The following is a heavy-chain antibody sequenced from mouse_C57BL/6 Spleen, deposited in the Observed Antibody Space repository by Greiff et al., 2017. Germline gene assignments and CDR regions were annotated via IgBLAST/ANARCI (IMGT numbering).Heavy chain of an antibody. V-gene: IGHV2-3*01. CDR2: IWGDGST. Sequence: QVQLKESGPGLVAPSQCLSISCTVSGFSFTSYGVSWVRQPPGTGLEWLGVIWGDGSTNYHSALISSLRISKDNSKGQVFLKLNRLQTDDTATYYCANWDDYYSMDYWGQGTSVTVSS. J-gene: IGHJ4*01. D-gene: IGHD4-1*01. CDR3: ANWDDYYSMDY. CDR1: GFSFTSYG.